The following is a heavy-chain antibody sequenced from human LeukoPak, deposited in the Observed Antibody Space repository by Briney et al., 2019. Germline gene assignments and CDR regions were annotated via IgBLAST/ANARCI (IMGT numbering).Heavy chain of an antibody. Sequence: SETLSLTCTVSGGSISSGGYYWSWIRQHPGKGLEWIGYIYYSGSTYYNPSLKSRVTISVDTSKSQFSLKLSSVTAADTAVYYCARVSDYYGSGSYYFDYWGQGTLVTVSS. CDR1: GGSISSGGYY. CDR2: IYYSGST. CDR3: ARVSDYYGSGSYYFDY. J-gene: IGHJ4*02. V-gene: IGHV4-31*03. D-gene: IGHD3-10*01.